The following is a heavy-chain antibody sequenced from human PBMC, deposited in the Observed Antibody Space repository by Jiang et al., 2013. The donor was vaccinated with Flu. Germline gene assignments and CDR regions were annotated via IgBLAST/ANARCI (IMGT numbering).Heavy chain of an antibody. CDR2: ISYDGSNK. CDR1: GFTFSSYA. V-gene: IGHV3-30-3*01. CDR3: ARSPIDYGDYDPHFDY. J-gene: IGHJ4*02. Sequence: VQLVESGGGVVQPGRSLRLSCAASGFTFSSYAMHWVRQAPGKGLEWVAVISYDGSNKYYADSVKGRFTISRDNSKNTLYLQMNSLRAEDTAVYYCARSPIDYGDYDPHFDYWGPREPWSPSPQ. D-gene: IGHD4-17*01.